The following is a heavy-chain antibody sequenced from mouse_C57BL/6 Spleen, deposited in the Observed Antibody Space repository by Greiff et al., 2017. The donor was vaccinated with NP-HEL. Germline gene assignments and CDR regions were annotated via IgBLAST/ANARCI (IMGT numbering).Heavy chain of an antibody. CDR1: GYTFTSYW. D-gene: IGHD4-1*01. Sequence: VHVKQSGTVLARPGASVKMSCKTSGYTFTSYWMHWVNQRPGQGLEWIGAIYPGSSDTSYNQKFKGKAKLTSDTSASTAYMELSSLTNEDSAVYNCTRSGRSMDYWGQGTSVTVSS. J-gene: IGHJ4*01. CDR2: IYPGSSDT. V-gene: IGHV1-5*01. CDR3: TRSGRSMDY.